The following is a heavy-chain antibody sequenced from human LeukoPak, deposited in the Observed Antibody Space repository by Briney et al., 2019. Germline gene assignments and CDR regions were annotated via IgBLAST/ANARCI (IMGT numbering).Heavy chain of an antibody. CDR2: IYYSGST. J-gene: IGHJ6*02. V-gene: IGHV4-39*01. Sequence: SETLSLTCAVYGGSFSGYYWGWIRQPPGKGLEWIGSIYYSGSTYYNPSLKSRVTISVDTSKNQFSLKLSSVTAADTAVYYCARQGSAGDYYYYYGMDVWGQGTTVTVSS. D-gene: IGHD6-13*01. CDR1: GGSFSGYY. CDR3: ARQGSAGDYYYYYGMDV.